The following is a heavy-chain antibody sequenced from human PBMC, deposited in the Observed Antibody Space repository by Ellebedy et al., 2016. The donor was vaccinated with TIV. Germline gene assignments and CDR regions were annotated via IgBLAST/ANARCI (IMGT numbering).Heavy chain of an antibody. Sequence: GESLKISCAASGFTFSNYSMNWVRQAPGKGLEWVSSISSSSSYIYYADSVKGRFTISRDNAKNSLYLQMNSLRAEDTAVYYCAILDWRIYSDSSPARGYWGQGTLVTVSS. CDR3: AILDWRIYSDSSPARGY. CDR2: ISSSSSYI. V-gene: IGHV3-21*01. J-gene: IGHJ4*02. CDR1: GFTFSNYS. D-gene: IGHD6-6*01.